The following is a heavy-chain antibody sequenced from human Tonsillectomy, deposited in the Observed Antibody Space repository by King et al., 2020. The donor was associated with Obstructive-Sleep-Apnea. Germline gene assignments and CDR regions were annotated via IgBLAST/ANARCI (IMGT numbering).Heavy chain of an antibody. D-gene: IGHD3-22*01. CDR2: ISYDENNK. CDR3: SRGSSLPLVVIMSAFDI. V-gene: IGHV3-30*04. CDR1: GFTFRNYA. Sequence: VQLVESGGGVVQPGRSLRLSCAASGFTFRNYAMHWVRQAPGKGLEWVAVISYDENNKYYADSVKGRFTVSRDNSKSTMYLQMNSLRPEDTAVYYCSRGSSLPLVVIMSAFDIWGQGATVTVSS. J-gene: IGHJ3*02.